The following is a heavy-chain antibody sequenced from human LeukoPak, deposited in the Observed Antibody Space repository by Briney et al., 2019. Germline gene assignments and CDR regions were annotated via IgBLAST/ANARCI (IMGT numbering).Heavy chain of an antibody. D-gene: IGHD2-8*02. J-gene: IGHJ4*02. CDR1: GFTFSSYS. Sequence: PGGSLRLSCAASGFTFSSYSMNWVRQAPGKGLEWVSYISSSSSTIYYADSVKGRFTISRDNAKNSLYLQMNSLRAGDTAVYYCARAGPGFDYWGQGTLVTVSS. V-gene: IGHV3-48*01. CDR3: ARAGPGFDY. CDR2: ISSSSSTI.